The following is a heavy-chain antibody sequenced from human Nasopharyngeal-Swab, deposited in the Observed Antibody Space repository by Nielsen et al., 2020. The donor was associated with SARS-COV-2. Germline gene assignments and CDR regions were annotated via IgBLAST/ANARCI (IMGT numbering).Heavy chain of an antibody. V-gene: IGHV1-24*01. Sequence: ASVKVSCKVSGYTLTELSMHWVRQAPGKGLEWMGGFDPEDGETIYAQKFQGRVTMTEDTSTDTAYMELSSLRSEDTSVYYCARDFGSGWLDYYYYYMDVWGKGTTVTVSS. J-gene: IGHJ6*03. CDR1: GYTLTELS. CDR2: FDPEDGET. D-gene: IGHD6-19*01. CDR3: ARDFGSGWLDYYYYYMDV.